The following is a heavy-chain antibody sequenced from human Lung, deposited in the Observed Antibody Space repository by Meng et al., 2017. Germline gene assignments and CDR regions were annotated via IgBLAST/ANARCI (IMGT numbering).Heavy chain of an antibody. V-gene: IGHV4-4*01. Sequence: QVQVYESGPGLVKPTVTPLLTCAVPGGSISSGNLWSWRRQPPEKVLEWIGEISHSGNTNYSPSFRGRVTMSVGRSRDQFSLELNSVTAADTAVYFCARNGAYCLHSWGQGTLVTVSS. D-gene: IGHD4-17*01. CDR2: ISHSGNT. J-gene: IGHJ4*02. CDR1: GGSISSGNL. CDR3: ARNGAYCLHS.